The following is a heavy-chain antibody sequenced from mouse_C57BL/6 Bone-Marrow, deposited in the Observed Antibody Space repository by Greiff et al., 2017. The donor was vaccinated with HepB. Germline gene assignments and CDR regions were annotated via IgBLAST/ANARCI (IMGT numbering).Heavy chain of an antibody. J-gene: IGHJ2*01. CDR3: TRVGYDGYFDY. D-gene: IGHD2-3*01. CDR2: IDPEDGDT. CDR1: GFNIKDYY. V-gene: IGHV14-1*01. Sequence: VQLQQSGAELVRPGASVKLSCTASGFNIKDYYMHWVKQRPEQGLEWIGRIDPEDGDTEYAPKFQGKATMTADTSSNTAYLQLSSLTSEDTAVYYCTRVGYDGYFDYWGQGTTLTVSS.